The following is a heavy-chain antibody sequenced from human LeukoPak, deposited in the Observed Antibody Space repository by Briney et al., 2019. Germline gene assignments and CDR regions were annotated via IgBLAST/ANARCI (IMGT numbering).Heavy chain of an antibody. CDR1: GVSISSYY. Sequence: SETLSLTCTVSGVSISSYYWSWIRQSPGKELEWIGHIYYSRSPNYNPSLKSRGTISVDTSKNQFSLKLSSVTAADTAVYYCAMTFYGDGDYWGQGTLVTASS. V-gene: IGHV4-59*08. CDR2: IYYSRSP. J-gene: IGHJ4*02. CDR3: AMTFYGDGDY. D-gene: IGHD4-17*01.